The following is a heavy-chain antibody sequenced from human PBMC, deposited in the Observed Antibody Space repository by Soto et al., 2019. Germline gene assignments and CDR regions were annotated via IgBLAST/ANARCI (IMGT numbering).Heavy chain of an antibody. CDR1: GNTFTKYY. D-gene: IGHD2-21*02. J-gene: IGHJ4*02. CDR2: INPSGGHT. CDR3: ARGGHVVVVTAAVDY. V-gene: IGHV1-46*01. Sequence: QVQLMQSGAEVKKPGASVQVSCKASGNTFTKYYIHGVRQAPGQGLEWMGTINPSGGHTTYAQKFLGRVTMTRDTAASTLYMELTSLRFEDKAVSYCARGGHVVVVTAAVDYWGPGTLVTVSS.